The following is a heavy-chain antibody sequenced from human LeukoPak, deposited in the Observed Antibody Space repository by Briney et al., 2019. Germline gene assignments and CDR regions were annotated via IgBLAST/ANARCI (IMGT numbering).Heavy chain of an antibody. CDR2: LYSGGTT. V-gene: IGHV3-66*02. Sequence: PGGSLRLSCAASGFSVSSYYMDWVRQAPGKGLEWVSVLYSGGTTQYADSVKGRFTISRDNSKNTLYLQMNSLRAEDTAVYYCAKAGYCSSTSCSTPGIDYWGQGTLVTVSS. J-gene: IGHJ4*02. D-gene: IGHD2-2*01. CDR1: GFSVSSYY. CDR3: AKAGYCSSTSCSTPGIDY.